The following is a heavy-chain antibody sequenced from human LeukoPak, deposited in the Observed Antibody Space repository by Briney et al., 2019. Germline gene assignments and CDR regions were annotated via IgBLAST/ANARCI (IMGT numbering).Heavy chain of an antibody. CDR3: ARVSYDFWSGYSPIEARFDP. J-gene: IGHJ5*02. CDR1: GFTFSSYE. CDR2: ISSSGSTI. Sequence: PGGSLRLSCAASGFTFSSYEMNWVRQAPGKGLEWVSYISSSGSTIYYADSVKGRFTISRDNAKNSLYLQMNSLRAEDTAVYYCARVSYDFWSGYSPIEARFDPWGQGTLVTVSS. V-gene: IGHV3-48*03. D-gene: IGHD3-3*01.